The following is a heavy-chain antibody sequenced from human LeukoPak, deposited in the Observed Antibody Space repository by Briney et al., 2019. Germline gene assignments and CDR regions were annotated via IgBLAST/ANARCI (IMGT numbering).Heavy chain of an antibody. Sequence: GGSLRLSCVASGFTVSSNYMSWVRQAPGKGLEWVSVVYGGGNTYYADSVKGRFTVSRDNSRNTLYLQMNGLIAEDTAMYYCARAQMAAAGPFDYWGLGTLVTVSS. CDR3: ARAQMAAAGPFDY. CDR1: GFTVSSNY. CDR2: VYGGGNT. D-gene: IGHD6-13*01. V-gene: IGHV3-66*01. J-gene: IGHJ4*02.